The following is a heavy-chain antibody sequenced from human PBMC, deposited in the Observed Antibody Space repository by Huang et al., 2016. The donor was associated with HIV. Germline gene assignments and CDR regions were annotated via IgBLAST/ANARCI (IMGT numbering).Heavy chain of an antibody. J-gene: IGHJ4*02. CDR2: IYSGGTT. D-gene: IGHD2-8*02. CDR1: GFTVSTNY. CDR3: AKEGDTGAALGY. V-gene: IGHV3-53*01. Sequence: EVQLLESGGGLIQPGGSLSLSCAASGFTVSTNYMTWVRQAPGKGLDLVSLIYSGGTTYYADSVKGRFTISRDDSENTLDLHMTSLRAGDTAVYYCAKEGDTGAALGYWGQGTLVTVS.